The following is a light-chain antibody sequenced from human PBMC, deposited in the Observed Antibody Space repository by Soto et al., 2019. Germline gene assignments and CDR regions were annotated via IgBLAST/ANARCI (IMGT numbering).Light chain of an antibody. CDR1: TSNIGSKT. V-gene: IGLV1-44*01. J-gene: IGLJ1*01. Sequence: QSVLTQPPSASGTPGQRVTISCSGSTSNIGSKTVNWYQQLPGTAPKLLIYSNNQRPSGVPDRFSGSKSGTSASLAISGLQSEDEADYYCAAWDDSLSGYVFGTGTQLTVL. CDR2: SNN. CDR3: AAWDDSLSGYV.